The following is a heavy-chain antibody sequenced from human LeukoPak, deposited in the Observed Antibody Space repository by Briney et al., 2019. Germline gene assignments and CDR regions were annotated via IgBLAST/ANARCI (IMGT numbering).Heavy chain of an antibody. CDR1: GGSFSGYY. CDR3: ARGPSIAARPDHYYYYYMDV. D-gene: IGHD6-6*01. V-gene: IGHV4-34*01. CDR2: INHSGST. J-gene: IGHJ6*03. Sequence: SETLSLTCAVYGGSFSGYYWSWTRQPPGKGLEWIGEINHSGSTNYNPSLQSRVTISVDTSKNQFSLKLSSVTAADTAVYYCARGPSIAARPDHYYYYYMDVWGKGTTVTVSS.